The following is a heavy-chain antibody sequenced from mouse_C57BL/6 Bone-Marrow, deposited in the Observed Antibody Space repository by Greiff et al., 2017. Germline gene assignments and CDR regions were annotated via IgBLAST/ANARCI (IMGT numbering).Heavy chain of an antibody. CDR1: GFTFSDYG. Sequence: DVKLVESGGGLVKPGGSLKLSCAASGFTFSDYGMHWVRQAPEKGLEWVAYISSGSSTIYYADTVKGRFTISRDNAKNTLFLQMTSLRSEDTAMYYCARPGLPYWYFDVWGTGTTVTVSS. J-gene: IGHJ1*03. D-gene: IGHD5-5*01. V-gene: IGHV5-17*01. CDR2: ISSGSSTI. CDR3: ARPGLPYWYFDV.